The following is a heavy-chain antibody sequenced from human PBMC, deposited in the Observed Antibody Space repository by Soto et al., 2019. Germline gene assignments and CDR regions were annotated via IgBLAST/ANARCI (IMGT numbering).Heavy chain of an antibody. V-gene: IGHV1-46*01. D-gene: IGHD5-12*01. CDR3: AREPYIVATIRQPGPHYYYGMDV. J-gene: IGHJ6*02. Sequence: GASVKVSCKASGYTFTSYYMHWVRQAPGQGLEWMGIINPSGGSTSYAQKFQGRVTMTRDTSTSTVYMELSSLRSEDTAVYYCAREPYIVATIRQPGPHYYYGMDVWGQGTTVPSP. CDR1: GYTFTSYY. CDR2: INPSGGST.